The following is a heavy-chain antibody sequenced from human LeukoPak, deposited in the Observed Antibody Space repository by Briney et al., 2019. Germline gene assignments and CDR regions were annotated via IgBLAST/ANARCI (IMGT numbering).Heavy chain of an antibody. D-gene: IGHD1-26*01. CDR1: GGTFSSYA. CDR3: THVVRSGSYRYYFDY. CDR2: IIPIFGTA. J-gene: IGHJ4*02. V-gene: IGHV1-69*06. Sequence: GASVKVSCKASGGTFSSYAISWVRQAPGQGLEWMGGIIPIFGTANYAQKFQGRVTITADKSTSTAYMELSSLRSEDTAVYYCTHVVRSGSYRYYFDYWGQGTLVTVSS.